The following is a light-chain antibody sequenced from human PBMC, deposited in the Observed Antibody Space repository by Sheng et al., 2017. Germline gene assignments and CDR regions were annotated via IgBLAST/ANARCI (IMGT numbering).Light chain of an antibody. J-gene: IGLJ1*01. V-gene: IGLV2-14*01. CDR3: YSFKSIHTYV. CDR2: DVN. CDR1: SNDVGGYNY. Sequence: QSALTQPASVSGSPGQSITISCTGTSNDVGGYNYVSWYQQYPGKAPKLMIYDVNNRPSGVSNRFSGSKSGNTASLTISGLQAEDEADYYCYSFKSIHTYVFGTGTKVTVL.